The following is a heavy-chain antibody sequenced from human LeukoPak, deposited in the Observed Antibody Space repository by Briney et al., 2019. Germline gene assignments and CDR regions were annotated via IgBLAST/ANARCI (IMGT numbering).Heavy chain of an antibody. V-gene: IGHV1-18*01. J-gene: IGHJ4*02. CDR2: IIAYNPNT. Sequence: GASVKVSCKASGYTFTSYGISWVRQAPGQGIEWMGWIIAYNPNTNSAQHLQGTLTMTTDTSTSTAYMELSSLRSDDTAVYYCARDPLDYGDNYFDYWGQGTLVTVSS. CDR1: GYTFTSYG. D-gene: IGHD4-17*01. CDR3: ARDPLDYGDNYFDY.